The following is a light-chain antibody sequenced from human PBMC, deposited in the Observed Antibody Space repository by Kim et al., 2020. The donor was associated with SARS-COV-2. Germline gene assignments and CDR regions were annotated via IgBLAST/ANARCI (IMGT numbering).Light chain of an antibody. Sequence: SPGERATLSCRASQSVSSSYLAWYQQKPGQAPRLLSYGASSRATGIPDRFSGSGSGTDFTLTISRLEPEDFAVYYCQQYGSSPGYTFGQGTKLEI. CDR1: QSVSSSY. CDR2: GAS. J-gene: IGKJ2*01. CDR3: QQYGSSPGYT. V-gene: IGKV3-20*01.